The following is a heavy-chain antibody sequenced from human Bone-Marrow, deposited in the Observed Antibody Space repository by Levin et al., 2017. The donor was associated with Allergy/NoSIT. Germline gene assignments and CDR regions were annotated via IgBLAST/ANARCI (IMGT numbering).Heavy chain of an antibody. V-gene: IGHV5-51*01. Sequence: HGESLKISCKGSGYSFTSYWIGWVRQMPGKGLEWMGIIYPGDSDTRYSPSFQGQVTISADKSISTAYLQWSSLKASDTAMYYCARLRGLLWFRELWSWFDPWGQGTLVTVSS. CDR3: ARLRGLLWFRELWSWFDP. CDR1: GYSFTSYW. J-gene: IGHJ5*02. D-gene: IGHD3-10*01. CDR2: IYPGDSDT.